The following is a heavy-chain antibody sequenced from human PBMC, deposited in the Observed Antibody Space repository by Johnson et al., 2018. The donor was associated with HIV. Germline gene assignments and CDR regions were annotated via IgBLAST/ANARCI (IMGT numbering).Heavy chain of an antibody. Sequence: VQLVESGGGVVQPGGSLRLSCAASGFTFSNYGMHWVRQAPGKGLVWVSRINSDGSSTCYADSVKGRFTISSNNAKNTLYLQMNSLRAEDTAVYFCECWYYYVTSRRPDAFDIWGQGTMVTVSS. D-gene: IGHD3-10*02. CDR1: GFTFSNYG. CDR2: INSDGSST. J-gene: IGHJ3*02. V-gene: IGHV3-74*02. CDR3: ECWYYYVTSRRPDAFDI.